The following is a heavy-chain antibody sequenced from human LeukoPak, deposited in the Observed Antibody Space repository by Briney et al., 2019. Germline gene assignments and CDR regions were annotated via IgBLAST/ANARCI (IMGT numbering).Heavy chain of an antibody. CDR3: TTLTMIREHEDY. D-gene: IGHD3-10*01. J-gene: IGHJ4*02. V-gene: IGHV3-15*01. CDR1: GFTFTNAW. Sequence: SGGSLRLSCAASGFTFTNAWMSWVRQAPGKGLEWVGRIKSKTGGGTTDYAAPVKGRFIISRDDSKNSLYLQMNSLKIEDTAVYYCTTLTMIREHEDYWGQGTLVTVSS. CDR2: IKSKTGGGTT.